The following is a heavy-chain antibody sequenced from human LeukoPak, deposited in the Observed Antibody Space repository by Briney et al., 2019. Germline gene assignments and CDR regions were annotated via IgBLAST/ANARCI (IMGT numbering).Heavy chain of an antibody. CDR1: GYIFTNYW. CDR2: ICPGDSDT. D-gene: IGHD2-8*01. Sequence: GESLKISCKGSGYIFTNYWIGWVRPMPGKGLEWMGIICPGDSDTRYTASFQGQVTISADKSINIAYLQWSSLKASDTAMYYCARRGYCTNGVCYPDSVDYWGQGTLVTVSS. J-gene: IGHJ4*02. V-gene: IGHV5-51*01. CDR3: ARRGYCTNGVCYPDSVDY.